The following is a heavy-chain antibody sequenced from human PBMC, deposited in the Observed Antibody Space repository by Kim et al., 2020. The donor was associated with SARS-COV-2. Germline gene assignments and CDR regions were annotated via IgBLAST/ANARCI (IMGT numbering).Heavy chain of an antibody. CDR2: IMWNSDGI. CDR1: GFTFNDHA. V-gene: IGHV3-9*01. J-gene: IGHJ6*02. Sequence: GGSLRLSCIASGFTFNDHAMHWVRQTPGKGLEWVSGIMWNSDGIGYADSVKGRFTTSIDNSKNSLYLQMNNMRPEDTALYYCTKDVLAGGADVWGQGTAV. D-gene: IGHD3-3*02. CDR3: TKDVLAGGADV.